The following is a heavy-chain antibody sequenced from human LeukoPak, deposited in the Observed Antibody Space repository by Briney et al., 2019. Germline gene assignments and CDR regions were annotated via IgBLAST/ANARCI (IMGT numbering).Heavy chain of an antibody. CDR2: VNPNSGNT. D-gene: IGHD5-12*01. Sequence: ASVKVSCKASGYTFTSYDINWVRQATGQGLEWMGWVNPNSGNTGYAQKFQGRVTMTRNTSISTAYMELSSLRSEDTAVYYCARTYSGYADFDYWGQGTLVTVSS. J-gene: IGHJ4*02. CDR1: GYTFTSYD. CDR3: ARTYSGYADFDY. V-gene: IGHV1-8*01.